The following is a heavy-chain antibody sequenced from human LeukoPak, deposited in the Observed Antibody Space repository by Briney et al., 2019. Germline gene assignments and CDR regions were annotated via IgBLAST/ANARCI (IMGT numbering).Heavy chain of an antibody. Sequence: GASVKVSFKASGYTFTVYYMHWVRQAPGQGGEWMGWINPNSGGTNYAQKFQGRVTMTRDTSISTAYMELSRLRSDDTAVYYCARDPMTTVTYFDYWGQGTLVTVSS. D-gene: IGHD4-17*01. V-gene: IGHV1-2*02. CDR1: GYTFTVYY. CDR3: ARDPMTTVTYFDY. CDR2: INPNSGGT. J-gene: IGHJ4*02.